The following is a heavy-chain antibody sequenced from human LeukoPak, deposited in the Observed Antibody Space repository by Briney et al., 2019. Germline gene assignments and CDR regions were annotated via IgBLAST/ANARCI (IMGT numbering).Heavy chain of an antibody. V-gene: IGHV3-23*01. J-gene: IGHJ4*02. Sequence: GGSLRLSCAAPGFTFSIYAMSWVRQAPGKGLQWVSSITSRGESTWYVDSVKGRFTITRDNSENTPYLQMHSLRAEDTAVYYCARDRPNYYGSDGHYYRRDGDYWGRGTLVSVSS. CDR3: ARDRPNYYGSDGHYYRRDGDY. D-gene: IGHD3-22*01. CDR1: GFTFSIYA. CDR2: ITSRGEST.